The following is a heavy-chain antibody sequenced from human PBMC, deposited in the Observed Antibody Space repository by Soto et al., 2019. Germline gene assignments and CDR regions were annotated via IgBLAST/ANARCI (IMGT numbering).Heavy chain of an antibody. J-gene: IGHJ6*02. CDR3: MKAHESGDFLGMSV. D-gene: IGHD3-10*01. CDR2: VYTSDYT. V-gene: IGHV4-4*08. CDR1: GASIRSYY. Sequence: SETLSLTCSVSGASIRSYYWHWIRQPPGKRLEWIGYVYTSDYTRYSSSLKSRVTLSMETSKNQFSLTLSSVTAADTAVYFCMKAHESGDFLGMSVWGPGTTVTVSS.